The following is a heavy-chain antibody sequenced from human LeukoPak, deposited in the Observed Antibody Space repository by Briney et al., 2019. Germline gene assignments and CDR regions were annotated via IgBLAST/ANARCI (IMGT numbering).Heavy chain of an antibody. V-gene: IGHV1-18*01. J-gene: IGHJ4*02. CDR1: GSTFTSYG. CDR3: ARVHGSGWYGVTSEDYFDC. CDR2: FSAYNGDA. D-gene: IGHD6-19*01. Sequence: GASVKLCCSASGSTFTSYGISWVRQAPGQGLEWLGGFSAYNGDANSAQKLPGRVTMTPDTSTSSAYMELRSLRSDDTAVYYCARVHGSGWYGVTSEDYFDCWGQGTLVTVSS.